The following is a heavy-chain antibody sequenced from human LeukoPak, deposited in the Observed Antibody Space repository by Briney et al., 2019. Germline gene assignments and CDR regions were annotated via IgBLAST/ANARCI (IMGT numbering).Heavy chain of an antibody. Sequence: ASVKVSCKASGGTFSSYGISWVRQAPGQGLEWMGRIIPILGIANYAQKFQGRVTITADKSTSTAYMELSSLRSEDTAVYYCARGGIAVAGSFFDYWGQGTLVTVSS. J-gene: IGHJ4*02. CDR2: IIPILGIA. D-gene: IGHD6-19*01. V-gene: IGHV1-69*04. CDR3: ARGGIAVAGSFFDY. CDR1: GGTFSSYG.